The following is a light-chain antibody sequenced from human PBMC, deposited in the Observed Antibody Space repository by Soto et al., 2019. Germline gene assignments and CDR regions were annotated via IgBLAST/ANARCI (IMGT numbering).Light chain of an antibody. CDR3: AAWDDSLNGHVV. CDR2: SNN. Sequence: QSVLTQPPSASGTPGQKVFISCSGSSSNIGGTNYAYWYQQLPGAAPKLLMHSNNLRPSGVPERISGSKFGTAASLAISGLRSEDEAVYYCAAWDDSLNGHVVFGGGTKLTVL. CDR1: SSNIGGTNY. V-gene: IGLV1-47*02. J-gene: IGLJ2*01.